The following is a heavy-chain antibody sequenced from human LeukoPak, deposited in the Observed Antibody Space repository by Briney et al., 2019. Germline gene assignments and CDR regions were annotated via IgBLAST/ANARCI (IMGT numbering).Heavy chain of an antibody. J-gene: IGHJ6*02. CDR2: MNPNSGNT. CDR3: ARGLGRSAWDIVVVPASDKDYYYYGMDV. D-gene: IGHD2-2*01. Sequence: ASVKVSCKASGYTFTSYDINWVRQAPGQGLEWMGWMNPNSGNTGYAQKFQGRVTMTRNTSISTAYMELSSLRSEDTAVYYCARGLGRSAWDIVVVPASDKDYYYYGMDVWGQGTTVTVSS. CDR1: GYTFTSYD. V-gene: IGHV1-8*01.